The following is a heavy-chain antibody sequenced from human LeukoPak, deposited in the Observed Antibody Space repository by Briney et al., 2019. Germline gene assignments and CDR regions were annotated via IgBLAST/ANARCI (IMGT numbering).Heavy chain of an antibody. J-gene: IGHJ6*02. CDR3: ARADIVVVPGSDYYYGMDV. CDR2: IYTSGST. V-gene: IGHV4-61*02. CDR1: GGSLSSGSYY. D-gene: IGHD2-2*01. Sequence: SQTLSLTCTVSGGSLSSGSYYWRWIRQPAGKGLEWIGRIYTSGSTNYNPSLKSRVTISVDTSKNQFSLKLSSVTAADTAVYYCARADIVVVPGSDYYYGMDVWGQGTTVTVSS.